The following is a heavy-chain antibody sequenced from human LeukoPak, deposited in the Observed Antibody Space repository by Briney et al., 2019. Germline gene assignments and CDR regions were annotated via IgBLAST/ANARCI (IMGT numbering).Heavy chain of an antibody. D-gene: IGHD3-3*01. CDR3: ARSGYDFWSGYYIDHYYGTDV. CDR2: IYYSGST. CDR1: GGSISSYY. Sequence: SETLSLTCTVSGGSISSYYWSWIRQPPGKGLEWIGYIYYSGSTNYNPSLKSRVTISVDTSKNQFSLKLSSVTAADTAVYYCARSGYDFWSGYYIDHYYGTDVWGQGTTVTVSS. V-gene: IGHV4-59*08. J-gene: IGHJ6*02.